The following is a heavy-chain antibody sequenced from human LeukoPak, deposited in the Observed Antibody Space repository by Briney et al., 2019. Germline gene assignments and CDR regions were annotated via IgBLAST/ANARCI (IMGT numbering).Heavy chain of an antibody. V-gene: IGHV3-11*06. Sequence: GGSLRLSCAASGFTLSDYYMSWIRQAPGKGLEWVSYISGGSSQTNYADSVKGRFTISRDNAKNSLYLQMNSLRAEDTAIYYCASDEGNYFDYWGQGTLVTVSS. CDR2: ISGGSSQT. J-gene: IGHJ4*02. CDR3: ASDEGNYFDY. CDR1: GFTLSDYY.